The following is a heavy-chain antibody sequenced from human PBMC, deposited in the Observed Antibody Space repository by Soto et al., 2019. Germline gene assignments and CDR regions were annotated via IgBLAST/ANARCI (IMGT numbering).Heavy chain of an antibody. CDR1: GFTFSSYG. V-gene: IGHV3-33*01. Sequence: GGSLRLSCAASGFTFSSYGMHWVRQAPGKGLEWVAVIWYDGSNKYYADSVKGRFTISRDNSKNTLYLQMNSLRAEDTAVYYCARGGDIVVVPAAETSFDYWGQGTLVTVSS. J-gene: IGHJ4*02. CDR2: IWYDGSNK. CDR3: ARGGDIVVVPAAETSFDY. D-gene: IGHD2-2*01.